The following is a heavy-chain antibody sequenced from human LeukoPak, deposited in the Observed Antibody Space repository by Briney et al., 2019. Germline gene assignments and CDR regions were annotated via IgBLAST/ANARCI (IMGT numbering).Heavy chain of an antibody. D-gene: IGHD2-2*02. CDR2: INPGNGDT. CDR3: TLYNY. CDR1: GYSFTSQD. J-gene: IGHJ4*02. V-gene: IGHV1-3*03. Sequence: ASVKVSCKTSGYSFTSQDMHWVRQAPGQSLEWMGCINPGNGDTKYSQDLQGRVTITRDTSATTAYMELSSVRSDDMAVYYCTLYNYWGQGTLVTVSS.